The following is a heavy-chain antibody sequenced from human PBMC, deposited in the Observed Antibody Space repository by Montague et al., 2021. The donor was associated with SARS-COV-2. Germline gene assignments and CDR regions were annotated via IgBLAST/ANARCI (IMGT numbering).Heavy chain of an antibody. D-gene: IGHD5-12*01. CDR2: IGGSGAHT. CDR1: GSTFNTYA. CDR3: AKSLDTSGYSFERGADH. V-gene: IGHV3-23*01. J-gene: IGHJ4*02. Sequence: SLRLSCAASGSTFNTYAMTWVRQAPGKGLEWVSGIGGSGAHTYYADSVKGRFTISRDNSKNTLSLQMNSLRVEDTAMYYCAKSLDTSGYSFERGADHWGQGTLVTVSS.